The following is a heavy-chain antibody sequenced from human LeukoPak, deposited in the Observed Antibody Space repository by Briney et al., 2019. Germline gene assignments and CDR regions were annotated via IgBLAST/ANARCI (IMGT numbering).Heavy chain of an antibody. J-gene: IGHJ4*02. CDR2: IIAIFGTA. D-gene: IGHD3-9*01. CDR3: ARDLHSYDILTGYYLGAYFDY. V-gene: IGHV1-69*01. Sequence: ASVKVSCKASGGTFNSYAISWVRQAPGQGVEWMGGIIAIFGTANYAQKFQGRVTITADESTSTAYMELSSLRSEDTAVYYCARDLHSYDILTGYYLGAYFDYWGQGTLVTVSS. CDR1: GGTFNSYA.